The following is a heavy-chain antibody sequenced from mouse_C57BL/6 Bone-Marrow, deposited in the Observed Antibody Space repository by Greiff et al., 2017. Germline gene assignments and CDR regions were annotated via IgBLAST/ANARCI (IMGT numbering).Heavy chain of an antibody. J-gene: IGHJ2*01. V-gene: IGHV5-9*01. CDR1: GFTFSSYT. Sequence: EVQGVESGGGLVKPGGSLKLSCAASGFTFSSYTMSWVRQTPEKRLEWVATISGGGGNTYYPDSVKGRFTISRDNAKNTLYLQMSSLRSEDTALYYCARHELTWDYWGQGTTLTVSS. D-gene: IGHD1-3*01. CDR3: ARHELTWDY. CDR2: ISGGGGNT.